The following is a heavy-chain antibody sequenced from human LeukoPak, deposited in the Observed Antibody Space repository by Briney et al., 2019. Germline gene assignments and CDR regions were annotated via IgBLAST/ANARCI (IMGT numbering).Heavy chain of an antibody. Sequence: GGSLRLSCTASGFTFSTYWINWVRQSPGKGLVWVALINGDGSTTTHADSVKGRFTISRDNAKNTAYLQMNSLRDEDTAVYYCARDYAGPPDYWGQGTLVTVSA. J-gene: IGHJ4*02. V-gene: IGHV3-74*03. CDR3: ARDYAGPPDY. CDR2: INGDGSTT. CDR1: GFTFSTYW. D-gene: IGHD6-13*01.